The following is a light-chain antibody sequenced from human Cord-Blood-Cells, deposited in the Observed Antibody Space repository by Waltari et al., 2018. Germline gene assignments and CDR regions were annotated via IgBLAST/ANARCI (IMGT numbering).Light chain of an antibody. CDR1: SSAVGSYNL. J-gene: IGLJ3*02. CDR3: CSYAGSSTWV. CDR2: EGS. Sequence: SALTQPASVSGSPGQSITISCTGTSSAVGSYNLVSWYQPHPGKAPKLMIYEGSKRPSGVSNRFSGSKSGNTASLTISGLQAEDEADYYCCSYAGSSTWVFGGGTKLTVL. V-gene: IGLV2-23*01.